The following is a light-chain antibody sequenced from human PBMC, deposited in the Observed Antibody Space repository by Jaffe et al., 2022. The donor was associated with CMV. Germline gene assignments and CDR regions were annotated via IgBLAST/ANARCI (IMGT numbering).Light chain of an antibody. CDR1: QSVSSN. CDR2: GAS. Sequence: EIVMTQSPATLSVSPGDGATLSCRASQSVSSNLAWYQQRPGQAPRLLIYGASNRATGIPPRFSGSGSGTEFTLTISSLQSEDFAIYYCQQYDSWATFGQGTKVDI. J-gene: IGKJ1*01. V-gene: IGKV3-15*01. CDR3: QQYDSWAT.